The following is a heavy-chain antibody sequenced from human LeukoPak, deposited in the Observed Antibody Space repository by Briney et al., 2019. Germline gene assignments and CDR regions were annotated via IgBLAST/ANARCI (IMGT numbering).Heavy chain of an antibody. J-gene: IGHJ4*02. CDR2: IWYDGSNE. CDR3: AKDQWDIVVVPAATTFDY. CDR1: GFTFRTYG. Sequence: PGGSLRLSCAASGFTFRTYGMHWARQAPGKGLEWVAFIWYDGSNEYYADSVKGRFTIFRDNSKNTLYLQMNSLRTEDTAVYYCAKDQWDIVVVPAATTFDYWGQGTLVTVSS. V-gene: IGHV3-30*02. D-gene: IGHD2-2*01.